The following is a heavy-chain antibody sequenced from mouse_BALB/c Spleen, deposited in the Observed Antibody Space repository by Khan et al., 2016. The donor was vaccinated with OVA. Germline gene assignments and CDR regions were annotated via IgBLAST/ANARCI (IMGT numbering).Heavy chain of an antibody. CDR1: GFSLTSYG. J-gene: IGHJ1*01. CDR2: IWSGGNT. CDR3: ARNRGGYFDV. V-gene: IGHV2-2*03. Sequence: QVQLKESGPGLVQPSQSLSITCTVSGFSLTSYGVHWFRQSPGKGLEWLGVIWSGGNTDYNATFISRLSITKDNSKSQVFFKMNSLQSNDTAIFLWARNRGGYFDVWGAGTTVTVSS.